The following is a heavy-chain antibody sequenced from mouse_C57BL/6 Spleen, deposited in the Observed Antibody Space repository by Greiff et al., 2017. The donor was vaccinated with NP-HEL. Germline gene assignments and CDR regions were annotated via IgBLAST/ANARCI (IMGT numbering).Heavy chain of an antibody. V-gene: IGHV1-80*01. D-gene: IGHD1-1*01. J-gene: IGHJ2*01. CDR1: GYAFSSYW. CDR2: IYPGDGDT. CDR3: ARGHYYYGSRGDYFDY. Sequence: VKLMESGAELVKPGASVKISCKASGYAFSSYWMNWVKQRPGKGLEWIGQIYPGDGDTNYNGKFKGKATLTADKSSSTAYMQLSSLTSEDSAVYFCARGHYYYGSRGDYFDYWGQGTTLTVSS.